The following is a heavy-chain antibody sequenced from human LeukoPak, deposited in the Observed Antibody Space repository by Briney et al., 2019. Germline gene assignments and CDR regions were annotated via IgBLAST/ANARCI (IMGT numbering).Heavy chain of an antibody. D-gene: IGHD6-19*01. CDR1: GDSIGSYW. J-gene: IGHJ2*01. CDR2: IHYRGTT. V-gene: IGHV4-59*01. Sequence: TSETLSLTCTVSGDSIGSYWWSWVRQSPGKGLEWIAYIHYRGTTNSNASLKSRVSISVDTSRNQFSLKLNSVTDADTAVYYCARDLGTGCPYWHFDLWGRGTLVTVSS. CDR3: ARDLGTGCPYWHFDL.